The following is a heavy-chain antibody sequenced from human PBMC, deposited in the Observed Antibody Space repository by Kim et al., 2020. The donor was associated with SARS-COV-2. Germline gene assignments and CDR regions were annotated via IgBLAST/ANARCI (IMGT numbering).Heavy chain of an antibody. J-gene: IGHJ6*02. V-gene: IGHV3-21*01. Sequence: GGSLRLSCAASGFTFSSYSMNWVRQAPGKVLEWVSSISSSSSYIYYADSVNGRFTISRDNSKNSLYLQMNSLRAEDTAVYYCASWTSVERAATGCGYYYYGMDVWGQGTTVTVS. CDR2: ISSSSSYI. D-gene: IGHD2-15*01. CDR3: ASWTSVERAATGCGYYYYGMDV. CDR1: GFTFSSYS.